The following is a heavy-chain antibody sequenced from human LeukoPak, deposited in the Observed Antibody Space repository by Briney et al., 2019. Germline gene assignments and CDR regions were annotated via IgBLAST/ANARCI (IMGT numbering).Heavy chain of an antibody. CDR3: AKDVCRGGSCNSPYYFDD. Sequence: GGSLRLSCEASRFNFNTYAMSWVRQAPGKVLEWVSGISVTGCNTYYADSVKGRFTISRDNSMNALYLQMNSLRAEDTALYYCAKDVCRGGSCNSPYYFDDWGQGTLVTVSS. V-gene: IGHV3-23*01. D-gene: IGHD2-15*01. CDR1: RFNFNTYA. J-gene: IGHJ4*02. CDR2: ISVTGCNT.